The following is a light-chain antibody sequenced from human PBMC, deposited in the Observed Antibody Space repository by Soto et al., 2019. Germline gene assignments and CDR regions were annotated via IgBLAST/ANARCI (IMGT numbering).Light chain of an antibody. CDR1: QSISSSH. CDR2: GAS. J-gene: IGKJ2*01. Sequence: EIVLTQSPGTLSLSPGERATLSCRASQSISSSHLAWYQQKPGLAPRLLIFGASTRATGIPDRFSGSGSGTDFTLTISRLEPEDFAVYYCQHYDTSPPGYTFGQGTKLEI. CDR3: QHYDTSPPGYT. V-gene: IGKV3-20*01.